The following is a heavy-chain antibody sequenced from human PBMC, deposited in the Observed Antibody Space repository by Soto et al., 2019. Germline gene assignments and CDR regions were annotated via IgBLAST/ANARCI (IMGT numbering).Heavy chain of an antibody. CDR1: GYTFTSYG. V-gene: IGHV1-18*01. CDR2: ISAYNGNT. CDR3: ARDRSSTWIQTNYYYGMEV. J-gene: IGHJ6*04. Sequence: ASVKVSCKASGYTFTSYGISWVRQAPGQGLEWMGWISAYNGNTNYAQKLQGRVTMTTETSTSTAYMELRSLRSDDTAVYYCARDRSSTWIQTNYYYGMEVWGKGTRVTVSS. D-gene: IGHD5-18*01.